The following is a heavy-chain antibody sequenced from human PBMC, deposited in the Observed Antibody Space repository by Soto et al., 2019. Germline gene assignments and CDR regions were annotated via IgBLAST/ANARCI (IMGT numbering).Heavy chain of an antibody. CDR1: GFTFSSYA. J-gene: IGHJ4*02. CDR2: NCGSGGST. D-gene: IGHD6-19*01. CDR3: ASRSSGWYFDY. V-gene: IGHV3-23*01. Sequence: EVQLLESGGGLVQPGGSLRLSCAASGFTFSSYAMNWVRQAPGKGLEWVSVNCGSGGSTYYADSVKGRFTISRDNSKNTLYLQMNSLRVEDTAVYYCASRSSGWYFDYWGQGTLVTVSS.